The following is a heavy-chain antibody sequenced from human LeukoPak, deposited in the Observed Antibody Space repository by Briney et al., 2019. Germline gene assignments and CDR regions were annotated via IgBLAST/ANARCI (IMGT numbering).Heavy chain of an antibody. Sequence: PGGSLRLSCAASGFTFSSYAMSWVRQAPGKGLGWVDNIKQDGSEKYYVDSVKGRFTISRDNAKNSLYLQMNSLRAEDTAVYYCARDGVVAAVAGSSTFDYWGQGTLVTVSS. CDR1: GFTFSSYA. V-gene: IGHV3-7*01. J-gene: IGHJ4*02. D-gene: IGHD6-19*01. CDR2: IKQDGSEK. CDR3: ARDGVVAAVAGSSTFDY.